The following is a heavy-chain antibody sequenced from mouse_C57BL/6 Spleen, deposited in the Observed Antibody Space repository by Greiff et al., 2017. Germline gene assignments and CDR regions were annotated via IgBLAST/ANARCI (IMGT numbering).Heavy chain of an antibody. CDR1: GSAFSSYW. V-gene: IGHV1-80*01. J-gene: IGHJ2*01. CDR3: SSDGGGSFDY. CDR2: IYPGDGDT. Sequence: VQLQQSGAELVKPGASVKISCKASGSAFSSYWMNWVQPRPGKGLEWIGQIYPGDGDTNYNGTFKGKATLTADPASRSAYRQFSSLTSEDSAVYFCSSDGGGSFDYWGQGTTLTVSS.